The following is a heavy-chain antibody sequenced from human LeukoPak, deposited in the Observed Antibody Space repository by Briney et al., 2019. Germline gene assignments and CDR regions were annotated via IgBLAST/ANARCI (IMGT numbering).Heavy chain of an antibody. D-gene: IGHD3-22*01. J-gene: IGHJ3*02. V-gene: IGHV3-21*04. CDR3: AKGGAYYYDSSGYYRPQGAFDI. Sequence: GGSLRLSCEVSGFTFGVYSMTWVRQAPGKGLEWVSSILNSGQYQYYANSVKGRFTISRDNAKNSLFLQMDSLRVEDTAVYYCAKGGAYYYDSSGYYRPQGAFDIWGQGTMVTVSS. CDR2: ILNSGQYQ. CDR1: GFTFGVYS.